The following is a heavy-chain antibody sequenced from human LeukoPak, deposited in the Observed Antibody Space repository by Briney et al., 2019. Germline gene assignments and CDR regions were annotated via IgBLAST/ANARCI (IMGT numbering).Heavy chain of an antibody. Sequence: SETLSLTCTVSGYSISSGYYWGWIRQPAGKGLEWIGRIYTSGSTNYNPSLKSRVTMSVDTSKNQFSLKLSSVTAADTAVYYCARKRTAPSSWFDYWGQGTLVTVSS. CDR3: ARKRTAPSSWFDY. CDR2: IYTSGST. J-gene: IGHJ4*02. CDR1: GYSISSGYY. D-gene: IGHD6-13*01. V-gene: IGHV4-61*02.